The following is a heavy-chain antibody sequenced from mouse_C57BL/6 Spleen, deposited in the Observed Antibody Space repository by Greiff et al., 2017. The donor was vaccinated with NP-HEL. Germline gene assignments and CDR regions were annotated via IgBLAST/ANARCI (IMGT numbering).Heavy chain of an antibody. CDR1: GYSITSGYY. D-gene: IGHD2-10*02. CDR3: ARDRVSDY. J-gene: IGHJ2*01. V-gene: IGHV3-6*01. CDR2: ISYDGSN. Sequence: ESGPGLVKPSQSLSLTCSVTGYSITSGYYWNWIRQFPGNKLEWMGYISYDGSNNYNPSLKNRISITRDTSKNQFFLKLNSVTTEDTATYYCARDRVSDYWGQGTTLTVSS.